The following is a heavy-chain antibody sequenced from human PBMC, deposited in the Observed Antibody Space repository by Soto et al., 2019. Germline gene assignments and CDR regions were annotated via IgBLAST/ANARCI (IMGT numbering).Heavy chain of an antibody. CDR3: AGGSGWRVDY. Sequence: PGGSLRLSCAASGLSFSTYWMNWFRLAPGKGPEWVAIIRGDVSQKYYVDSVKGRFIISRDNAKNSLFLQMNSLRAEDTALYYCAGGSGWRVDYWGQGTRVTVSS. CDR1: GLSFSTYW. D-gene: IGHD6-19*01. CDR2: IRGDVSQK. V-gene: IGHV3-7*01. J-gene: IGHJ4*02.